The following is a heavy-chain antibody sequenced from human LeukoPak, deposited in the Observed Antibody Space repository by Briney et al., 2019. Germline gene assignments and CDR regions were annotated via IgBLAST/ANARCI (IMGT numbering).Heavy chain of an antibody. CDR1: GGSISSYY. D-gene: IGHD3-22*01. CDR2: IYTSGST. V-gene: IGHV4-4*07. CDR3: ARGSRYYYDSSGYYSPRYFDL. Sequence: PSETLSLTCTVSGGSISSYYWTWIRQPAGKGLEWIGRIYTSGSTNYNPSLKSRVTMSVDTSKNQFSLKLSSVTAADTAVYYCARGSRYYYDSSGYYSPRYFDLWGRGTLVTVSS. J-gene: IGHJ2*01.